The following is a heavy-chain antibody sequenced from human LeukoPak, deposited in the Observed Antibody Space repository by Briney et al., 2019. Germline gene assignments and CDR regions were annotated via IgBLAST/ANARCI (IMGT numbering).Heavy chain of an antibody. J-gene: IGHJ5*02. CDR1: GYTFTNYG. Sequence: GASVKVSCKASGYTFTNYGISWVRQAPGQGLEWMGWINVYNGNTIYAQKLQGRVTMTTDTSTSTAYMELRSLRSDDTAVYYCARDKAMGLIPSSSWYHWGQGTLVTVSS. CDR3: ARDKAMGLIPSSSWYH. CDR2: INVYNGNT. D-gene: IGHD6-13*01. V-gene: IGHV1-18*01.